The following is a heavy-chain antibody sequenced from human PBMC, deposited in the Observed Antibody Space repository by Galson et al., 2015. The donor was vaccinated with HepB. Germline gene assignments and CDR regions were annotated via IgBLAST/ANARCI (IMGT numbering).Heavy chain of an antibody. J-gene: IGHJ4*02. V-gene: IGHV3-66*01. CDR1: GFTVTSHY. CDR2: IYSGGNT. CDR3: ARGLVDTGTYYFDY. Sequence: SLRLSCAGSGFTVTSHYMSWVRQAPGKGLEWVSVIYSGGNTYYADAVKGRFTISSDNYKNTVFLQMTGLRDEDTAVYYCARGLVDTGTYYFDYWGQGTLVTVSS. D-gene: IGHD4-17*01.